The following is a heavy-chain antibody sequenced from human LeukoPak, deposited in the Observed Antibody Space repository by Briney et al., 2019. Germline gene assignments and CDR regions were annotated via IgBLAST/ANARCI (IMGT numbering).Heavy chain of an antibody. CDR2: ISSSSSYI. Sequence: GGSLRLSCAASGFTFSSYSMNWVRQAPGKGLEWVSSISSSSSYIYYTDSVKGRFTISRDNAKNSLYLQMNSLRAEDTALYYCAKGPYSSGWSDWFDPWGQGTLVTVSS. J-gene: IGHJ5*02. CDR1: GFTFSSYS. CDR3: AKGPYSSGWSDWFDP. D-gene: IGHD6-19*01. V-gene: IGHV3-21*04.